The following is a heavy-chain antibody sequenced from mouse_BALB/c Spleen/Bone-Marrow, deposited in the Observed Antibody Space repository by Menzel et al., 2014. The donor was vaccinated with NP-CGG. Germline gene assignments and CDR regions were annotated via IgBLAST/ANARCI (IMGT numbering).Heavy chain of an antibody. CDR3: ARHYYGSSYYFDY. CDR1: GFTFSSYA. J-gene: IGHJ2*01. D-gene: IGHD1-1*01. Sequence: DVQLVESGGGLVKPGGSLKLSCAASGFTFSSYAMSWVRQTPEKRLEWVATISSGGSYTYYPDSVKGRFTISRDNAKNTLYLQMSSLRSEDTAMYYCARHYYGSSYYFDYWGQGTTLTVS. V-gene: IGHV5-9-3*01. CDR2: ISSGGSYT.